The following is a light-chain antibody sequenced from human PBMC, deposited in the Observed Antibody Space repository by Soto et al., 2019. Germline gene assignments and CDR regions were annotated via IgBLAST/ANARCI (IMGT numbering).Light chain of an antibody. J-gene: IGLJ3*02. V-gene: IGLV2-14*01. Sequence: QSALTQPASVSGSPGQSITISCTGNSSDVGGYNYVSWYQQHPGKAPKLMIYEVSNRPSGVSNRCSGSKSGNTASLTISGLQAEDEADYYCSSYTSSSTLWVFGGGTKLTVL. CDR3: SSYTSSSTLWV. CDR1: SSDVGGYNY. CDR2: EVS.